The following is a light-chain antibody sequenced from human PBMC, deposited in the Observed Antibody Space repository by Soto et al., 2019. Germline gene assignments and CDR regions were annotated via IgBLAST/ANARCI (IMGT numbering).Light chain of an antibody. CDR1: QSFSDY. CDR2: KAS. Sequence: IQLTQSPSTLSASVGDRITITCRASQSFSDYLAWYQQKPGRAPELLIYKASYLQSGVPSRFSGSGSGTDFTLTISSLQPEDFASYYCQQASSFPWAFGQGTKVDI. CDR3: QQASSFPWA. J-gene: IGKJ1*01. V-gene: IGKV1-5*03.